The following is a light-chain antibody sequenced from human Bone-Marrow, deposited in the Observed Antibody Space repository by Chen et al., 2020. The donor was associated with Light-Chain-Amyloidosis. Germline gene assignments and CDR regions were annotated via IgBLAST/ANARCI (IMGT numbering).Light chain of an antibody. J-gene: IGLJ3*02. CDR3: QVWDRRSDRPV. V-gene: IGLV3-21*02. CDR1: NIGSTS. CDR2: DDS. Sequence: SYVLTQPSSVSVAPGQTATIACGGNNIGSTSVHWYQQTPGQAPLVVVYDDSDRPSGIPERLSGSNAGNTATLTISRVEAGDEADYYCQVWDRRSDRPVFGGGTKLTVL.